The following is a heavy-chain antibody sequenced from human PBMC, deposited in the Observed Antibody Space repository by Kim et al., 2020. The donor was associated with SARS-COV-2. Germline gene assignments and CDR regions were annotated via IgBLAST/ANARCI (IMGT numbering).Heavy chain of an antibody. Sequence: GGSLRLSCAASGFTFSDYAMHWVRQAPGKGLEWVSGISWNSGSIGYADSVKGRFIISRDNAKNSLSLQMNSLKAEDTALYYCARAEYSSGWLLTPVFRSTCYYYYGMDVWGQGTTVTVAS. D-gene: IGHD6-13*01. V-gene: IGHV3-9*01. CDR2: ISWNSGSI. J-gene: IGHJ6*02. CDR3: ARAEYSSGWLLTPVFRSTCYYYYGMDV. CDR1: GFTFSDYA.